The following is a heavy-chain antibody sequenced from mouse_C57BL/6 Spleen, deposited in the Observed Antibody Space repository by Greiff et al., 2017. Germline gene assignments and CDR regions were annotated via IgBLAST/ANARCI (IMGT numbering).Heavy chain of an antibody. Sequence: QVQLKQSGAELVRPGTSVKVSCKASGYAFTNYLIEWVKQRPGQGLEWIGVINPGSGGTNYNEKFKGKATLTADKSSRTAYMQLSSLTSEDSAVYFCARRGVVATGAMDYWGQGTSVTVSS. J-gene: IGHJ4*01. CDR2: INPGSGGT. CDR1: GYAFTNYL. V-gene: IGHV1-54*01. CDR3: ARRGVVATGAMDY. D-gene: IGHD1-1*01.